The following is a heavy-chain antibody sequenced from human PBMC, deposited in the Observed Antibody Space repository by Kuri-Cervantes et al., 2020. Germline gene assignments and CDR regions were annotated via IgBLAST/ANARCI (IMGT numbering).Heavy chain of an antibody. D-gene: IGHD3-10*01. V-gene: IGHV3-23*01. Sequence: GESLKISCAASGFTFKSYAMAWVRQTPGEGLEWVSAISDSGGNIEYADSVKGRFTISRDNSKNTLYLQMNSLRAEDTAIYYCAKDMEISYWGQGTLVTVSS. CDR1: GFTFKSYA. J-gene: IGHJ4*02. CDR3: AKDMEISY. CDR2: ISDSGGNI.